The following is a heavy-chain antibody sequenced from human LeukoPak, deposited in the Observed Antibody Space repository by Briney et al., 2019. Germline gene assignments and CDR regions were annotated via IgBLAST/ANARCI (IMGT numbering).Heavy chain of an antibody. J-gene: IGHJ4*02. V-gene: IGHV4-59*08. CDR3: ARHQVGATTSFDY. CDR1: GGSLSSYY. D-gene: IGHD1-26*01. Sequence: SETLSLTCTVSGGSLSSYYRSWIRQPPGKGLEWIGYIYYSGSTNYNPSLKSRVTISVDTSKNQFSLKLSSVTAADTAVYYCARHQVGATTSFDYWGQGTLVTVSS. CDR2: IYYSGST.